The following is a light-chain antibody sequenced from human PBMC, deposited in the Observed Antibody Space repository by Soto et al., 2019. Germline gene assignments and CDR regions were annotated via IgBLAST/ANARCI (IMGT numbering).Light chain of an antibody. CDR3: QQYKSYSSRT. V-gene: IGKV1-5*01. CDR2: DVS. CDR1: QIVNYW. Sequence: VGRVLINNRSSQIVNYWLSWYQQKPVKAPNLMIYDVSNLESGVPSRFSGSGSGTEFTLTIRRLQTHDFPTYYCQQYKSYSSRTGGKGT. J-gene: IGKJ1*01.